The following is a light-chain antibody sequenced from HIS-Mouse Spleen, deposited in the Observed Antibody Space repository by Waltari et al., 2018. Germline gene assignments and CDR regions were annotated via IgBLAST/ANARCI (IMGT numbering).Light chain of an antibody. CDR3: YSTDSSGNHRV. CDR1: ASPNKY. J-gene: IGLJ2*01. CDR2: EDS. V-gene: IGLV3-10*01. Sequence: SYELTQPPSVSVSPGQTARITCPGDASPNKYAFWSQQKPGQAPVLVIYEDSKRPSGIPERFSGSSSGTMATLTISGAQVEDEADYYCYSTDSSGNHRVFGGGTKLTVL.